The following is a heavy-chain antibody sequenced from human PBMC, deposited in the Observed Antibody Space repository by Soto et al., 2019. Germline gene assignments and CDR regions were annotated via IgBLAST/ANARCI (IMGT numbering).Heavy chain of an antibody. CDR1: GFTFSSYA. CDR3: GSPYSSLY. D-gene: IGHD2-21*01. J-gene: IGHJ4*02. Sequence: PGGSLRLSCAASGFTFSSYAMSWVRQAPGKGLEWVSRIEPDGSGATYADSVRGRFTISRDNFKNTLYLQMNSLRVDDTAIYYCGSPYSSLYWGQGTLVTVFS. CDR2: IEPDGSGA. V-gene: IGHV3-74*01.